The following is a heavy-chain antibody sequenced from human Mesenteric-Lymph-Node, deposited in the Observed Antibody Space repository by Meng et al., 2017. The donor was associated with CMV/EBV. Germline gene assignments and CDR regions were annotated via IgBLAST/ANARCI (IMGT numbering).Heavy chain of an antibody. CDR2: IRYDGTNE. CDR1: GFTFIAYG. Sequence: GESLKISCAASGFTFIAYGIHWVRQAPGKGLEWVSFIRYDGTNEYYADSVKGRFTISRDNAKKSLFLQMNSLRAEDTAVYYCASHAWDTTGWYYFDYWGQGTLVTVSS. J-gene: IGHJ4*02. V-gene: IGHV3-30*02. D-gene: IGHD6-19*01. CDR3: ASHAWDTTGWYYFDY.